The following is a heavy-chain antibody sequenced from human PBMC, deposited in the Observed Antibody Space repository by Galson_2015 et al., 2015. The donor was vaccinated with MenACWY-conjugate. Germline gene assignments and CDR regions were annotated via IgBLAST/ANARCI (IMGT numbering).Heavy chain of an antibody. J-gene: IGHJ4*02. CDR1: GCSLTSGFY. V-gene: IGHV4-38-2*02. Sequence: SESLSLTCTVSGCSLTSGFYWGWSRQSPGKGLEWMGTIDNRGDTYENPSLKSRITISGDTTRNQFSLRLTSMTAADTDVFYCARTGRMAVALSYFDSWGQGTLVTVSA. D-gene: IGHD6-19*01. CDR3: ARTGRMAVALSYFDS. CDR2: IDNRGDT.